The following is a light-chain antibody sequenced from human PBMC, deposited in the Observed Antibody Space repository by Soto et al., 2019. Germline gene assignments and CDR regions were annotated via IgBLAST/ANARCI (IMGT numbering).Light chain of an antibody. V-gene: IGKV3-11*01. CDR2: DAS. CDR3: QQRSNWALT. J-gene: IGKJ4*01. Sequence: EIVLTQSPATLSLSPGERATLSCRASQSVSSNHIAWYQQKPGQAPRLLIYDASNRATGIPARFSGSGSGTDFTLTISSLEPEDFAVYYCQQRSNWALTFGGGTKVDIK. CDR1: QSVSSN.